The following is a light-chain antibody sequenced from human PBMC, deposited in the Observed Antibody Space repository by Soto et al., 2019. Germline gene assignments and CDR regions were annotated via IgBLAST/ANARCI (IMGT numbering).Light chain of an antibody. V-gene: IGKV3-20*01. CDR1: QSVRSSY. CDR2: DAS. Sequence: EIVLMQSPGTLSLSPGERATLSCRASQSVRSSYVAWYQQKPGQAPRLLIYDASYKFTGVPDRFSGSGSGTDFTLTISRLEPEDFAVYYCQQYGGSPGTFGQGTKVEIK. CDR3: QQYGGSPGT. J-gene: IGKJ1*01.